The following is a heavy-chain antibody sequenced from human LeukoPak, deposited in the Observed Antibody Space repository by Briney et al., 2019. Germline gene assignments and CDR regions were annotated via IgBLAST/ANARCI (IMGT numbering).Heavy chain of an antibody. CDR1: GYTFTSYD. CDR3: ARVETYGSGSYGYYFDY. J-gene: IGHJ4*02. D-gene: IGHD3-10*01. V-gene: IGHV1-8*01. Sequence: ASAKVSCKASGYTFTSYDFNWLRQATGQGPEWMGWMNPNSGATGYAQKFQGRVTMTRSASINTAYMELSNLRSEDTAVYYCARVETYGSGSYGYYFDYWGQGTLVTVSS. CDR2: MNPNSGAT.